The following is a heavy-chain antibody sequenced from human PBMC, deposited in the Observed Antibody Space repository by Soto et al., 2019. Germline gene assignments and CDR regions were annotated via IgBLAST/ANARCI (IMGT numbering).Heavy chain of an antibody. CDR1: GGSISSYY. CDR3: ARQRYYYDSRSYFDS. D-gene: IGHD3-10*01. J-gene: IGHJ4*02. CDR2: IYYSGST. Sequence: SETLSLTCTVSGGSISSYYWSWIRQPPGKGLEWIGYIYYSGSTNYNPSLKSRVTISIDTSKTQFSLRLSSVTAADTAVYYCARQRYYYDSRSYFDSWGQGTLVTVSS. V-gene: IGHV4-59*08.